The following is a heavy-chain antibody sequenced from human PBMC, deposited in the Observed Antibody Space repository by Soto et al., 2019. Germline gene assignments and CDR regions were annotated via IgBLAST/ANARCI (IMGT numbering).Heavy chain of an antibody. D-gene: IGHD5-18*01. Sequence: SETLSLTCTVSCGSISSYYWSWIRQPPGKGLEWIGYIYYSGSTNYNPSLKSRVTISVDTSKNQFSLKLSSVTAADTAVYYCARDRGKDTAMLNGMEVWGQGTTVTVSS. CDR2: IYYSGST. CDR3: ARDRGKDTAMLNGMEV. V-gene: IGHV4-59*01. CDR1: CGSISSYY. J-gene: IGHJ6*02.